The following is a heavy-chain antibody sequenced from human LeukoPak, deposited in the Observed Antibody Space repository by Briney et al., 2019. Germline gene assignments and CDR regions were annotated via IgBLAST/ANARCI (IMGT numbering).Heavy chain of an antibody. D-gene: IGHD6-13*01. Sequence: GESLKIPCKISGYRLTNNWIGWVRQVPGKGLEWMGLIYPGYSDAKYSPSFQGQVTLSVDTSISTAYLQLGGLRASDTAIYYCVRFALSSSLDHWGQGTLVTVSS. V-gene: IGHV5-51*01. CDR1: GYRLTNNW. CDR2: IYPGYSDA. J-gene: IGHJ5*02. CDR3: VRFALSSSLDH.